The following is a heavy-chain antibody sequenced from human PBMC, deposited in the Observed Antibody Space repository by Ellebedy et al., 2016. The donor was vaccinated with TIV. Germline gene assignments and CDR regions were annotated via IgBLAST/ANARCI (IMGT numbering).Heavy chain of an antibody. CDR1: GGSISSSY. CDR2: MDHSGNT. V-gene: IGHV4-59*01. D-gene: IGHD3-10*01. J-gene: IGHJ6*03. CDR3: ARGGLWFGELFLNYYYYYMDV. Sequence: MPSETLSLTCSVSGGSISSSYWYWIRQSPGKGLAFIGYMDHSGNTNYNPSLKSRVTISGDTSKNQFSLNLTSMIAADPAVYYCARGGLWFGELFLNYYYYYMDVWGKGTTVTVSS.